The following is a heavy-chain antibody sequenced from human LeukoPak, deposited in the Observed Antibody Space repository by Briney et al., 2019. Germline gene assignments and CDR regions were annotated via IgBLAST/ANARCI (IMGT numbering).Heavy chain of an antibody. Sequence: ASVKVSCKASGYTFTGYYMHWVRQAPGQGLEWMGWINPNSGGTNYAQKFQGRVTMTRDTSISTAYMELSRLRSDDTAVYYCARETTKGPITMVRGVITYYFDYWGQGTLVTVSS. V-gene: IGHV1-2*02. CDR2: INPNSGGT. J-gene: IGHJ4*02. CDR3: ARETTKGPITMVRGVITYYFDY. D-gene: IGHD3-10*01. CDR1: GYTFTGYY.